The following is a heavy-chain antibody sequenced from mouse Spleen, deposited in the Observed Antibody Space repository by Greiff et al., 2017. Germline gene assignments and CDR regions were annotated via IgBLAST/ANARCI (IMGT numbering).Heavy chain of an antibody. D-gene: IGHD3-1*01. Sequence: EVQLQQSGPELVKPGASVKMSCKASGYTFTDYNMHWVKQSHGKSLEWIGYINPNNGGTSYNQKFKGKATLTVNKSSSTAYMELRSLTSEDSAVYYCARWLGLLAWFAYWGQGTLVTVSA. CDR2: INPNNGGT. J-gene: IGHJ3*01. V-gene: IGHV1-22*01. CDR1: GYTFTDYN. CDR3: ARWLGLLAWFAY.